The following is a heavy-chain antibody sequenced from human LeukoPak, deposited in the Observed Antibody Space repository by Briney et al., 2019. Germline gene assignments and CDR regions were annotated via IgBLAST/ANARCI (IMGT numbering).Heavy chain of an antibody. V-gene: IGHV1-69*05. CDR2: IIPIFGTT. J-gene: IGHJ6*03. D-gene: IGHD4-17*01. Sequence: SVKVSCKASGGTFSNYAITWVRQAPGQGLEWMGGIIPIFGTTNYAQKFQGRVTITTDESTSTAYMELSSLRSEDTAVYYCAKANYGDYGGVYYYYYMDVWGKGTTVTVSS. CDR1: GGTFSNYA. CDR3: AKANYGDYGGVYYYYYMDV.